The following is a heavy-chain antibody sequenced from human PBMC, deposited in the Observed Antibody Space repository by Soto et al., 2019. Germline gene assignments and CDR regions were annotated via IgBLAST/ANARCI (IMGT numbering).Heavy chain of an antibody. J-gene: IGHJ6*02. CDR3: ARGIAAAGWSLYYYGMDV. V-gene: IGHV1-69*13. Sequence: ASVKVSCKASGGTFSSYAISWVRQAPGQRLEWLGGIIPIFGTANYAQKFQGRVTITADESTSTAYMELSSLRSEDTAVYYCARGIAAAGWSLYYYGMDVWGQGTTVTVSS. D-gene: IGHD6-13*01. CDR1: GGTFSSYA. CDR2: IIPIFGTA.